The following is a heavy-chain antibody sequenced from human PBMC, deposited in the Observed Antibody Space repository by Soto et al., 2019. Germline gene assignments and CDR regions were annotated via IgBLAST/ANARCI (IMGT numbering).Heavy chain of an antibody. D-gene: IGHD6-13*01. Sequence: QVQLVESGGGVVQPGRSLRLSCAASGFTFSSYAMHWVRQAPGKGLEWVAVISYDGSNKYYADSVKGRFTISRDNSKNTLYLQMNSLRAEYTAVYYCARDIKAAAGTDYFDYWGQGTLVTVSS. CDR3: ARDIKAAAGTDYFDY. CDR2: ISYDGSNK. J-gene: IGHJ4*02. CDR1: GFTFSSYA. V-gene: IGHV3-30-3*01.